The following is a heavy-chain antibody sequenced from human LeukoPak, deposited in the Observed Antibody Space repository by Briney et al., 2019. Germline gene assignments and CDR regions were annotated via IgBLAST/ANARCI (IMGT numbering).Heavy chain of an antibody. CDR3: ARRVEMATITGYYHYMDV. V-gene: IGHV5-51*01. D-gene: IGHD5-24*01. CDR2: IYPGDSDT. J-gene: IGHJ6*03. Sequence: VESLKIACKGSGYSLTSYWIGWVRQMPGKGLEWMGIIYPGDSDTRYSPSFQGQVTISADKSISTAYLQWRSLKASDTAMYYCARRVEMATITGYYHYMDVWGKGTTVTVSS. CDR1: GYSLTSYW.